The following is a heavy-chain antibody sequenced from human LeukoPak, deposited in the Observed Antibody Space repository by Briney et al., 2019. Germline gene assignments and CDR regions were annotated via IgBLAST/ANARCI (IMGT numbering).Heavy chain of an antibody. V-gene: IGHV3-74*01. D-gene: IGHD2-8*01. CDR3: AGIHYWTK. J-gene: IGHJ4*02. Sequence: GGSLRLSCAASGFTFSSYWMHWVRQAPGKGLEWVSEISPDGSTTHYLDSVKGRFIISRDNSENTLYLQMNSLRAEDTAVYYSAGIHYWTKWGQGTLVTVSS. CDR1: GFTFSSYW. CDR2: ISPDGSTT.